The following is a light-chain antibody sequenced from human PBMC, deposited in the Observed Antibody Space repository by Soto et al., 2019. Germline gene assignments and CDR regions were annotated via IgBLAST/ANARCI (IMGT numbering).Light chain of an antibody. CDR3: SSYTTGSTLYV. CDR2: EVS. CDR1: SNDIGAYKY. Sequence: QSVLAQPASVSGSPGQSITISCTGSSNDIGAYKYVSWYQQYPGKAPKLIIFEVSNRPSGVSNRFSGSKSGSTASLTIAGLQAEDEADYHCSSYTTGSTLYVFGGGTKVTVL. V-gene: IGLV2-14*01. J-gene: IGLJ1*01.